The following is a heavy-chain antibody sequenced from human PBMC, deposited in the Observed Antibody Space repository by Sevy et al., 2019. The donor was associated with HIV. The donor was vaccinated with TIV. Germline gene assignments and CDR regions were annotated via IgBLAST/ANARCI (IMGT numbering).Heavy chain of an antibody. J-gene: IGHJ3*02. D-gene: IGHD6-6*01. CDR3: ASESIAARNDAFDI. CDR2: INHSGST. Sequence: SETLSVTCAVYGGSFSGYYWSWIRQPPGKGLEWIGEINHSGSTNYNPSLKSRVTISVDTSKNQFSLKLSSVTAADTAVYYCASESIAARNDAFDIWGQGTMVTVSS. V-gene: IGHV4-34*01. CDR1: GGSFSGYY.